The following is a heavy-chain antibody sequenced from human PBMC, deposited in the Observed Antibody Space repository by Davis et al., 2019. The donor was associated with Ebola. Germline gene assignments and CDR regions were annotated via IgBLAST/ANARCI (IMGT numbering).Heavy chain of an antibody. Sequence: PGGSLRLSCSASGFTFSSYAMHWVRQAPGKGLEYVSAISSNGGSIYYADSVKGRFTISRDNAKNSLYLQMNSLRAEDTAVYYCARDSYDFWSGYYHYYFDYWGQGTLVTVSS. CDR3: ARDSYDFWSGYYHYYFDY. D-gene: IGHD3-3*01. V-gene: IGHV3-64*04. CDR1: GFTFSSYA. CDR2: ISSNGGSI. J-gene: IGHJ4*02.